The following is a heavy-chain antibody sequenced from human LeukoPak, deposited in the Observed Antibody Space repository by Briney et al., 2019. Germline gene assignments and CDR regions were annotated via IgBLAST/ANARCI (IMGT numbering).Heavy chain of an antibody. CDR2: INSDGSST. CDR1: GFTFSTYW. D-gene: IGHD1-26*01. Sequence: PGGSLRLSCAASGFTFSTYWMHWVRQAPGKGLVWVSRINSDGSSTSYADSVKGRFTISRDNAKNTLYLQMNSLRAEDTAVYYCARVLDGVGATRSFDYWGQGTLVTVS. V-gene: IGHV3-74*01. CDR3: ARVLDGVGATRSFDY. J-gene: IGHJ4*02.